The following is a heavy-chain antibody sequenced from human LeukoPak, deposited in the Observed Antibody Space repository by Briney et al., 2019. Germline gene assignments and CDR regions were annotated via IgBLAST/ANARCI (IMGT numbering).Heavy chain of an antibody. CDR2: INHSGST. CDR1: GGSFSGYY. CDR3: ARGTHEMVDPFLFDY. J-gene: IGHJ4*02. Sequence: SETLSLTCAVYGGSFSGYYWSWIRQPPGKGLEWIGEINHSGSTNYNPSLKSRVTISVDTSKNQFSLKLSSVTAADTAVYYCARGTHEMVDPFLFDYWGQGTLVTVSS. V-gene: IGHV4-34*01. D-gene: IGHD5-24*01.